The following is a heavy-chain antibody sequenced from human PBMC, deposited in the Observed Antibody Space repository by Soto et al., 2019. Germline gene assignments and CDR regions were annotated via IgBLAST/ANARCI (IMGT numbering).Heavy chain of an antibody. CDR3: ARFSTLGKDYGVDV. Sequence: SETLSLTCSVSSGSISSSDYYWSLIRQPPGKGLEWIGYINYSGRTYYKPSLKSRLSMSIDTSKNQFSLRLTSVTVADTAVYFCARFSTLGKDYGVDVWAQGTKVTVSS. V-gene: IGHV4-30-4*01. CDR1: SGSISSSDYY. J-gene: IGHJ6*02. CDR2: INYSGRT. D-gene: IGHD3-3*02.